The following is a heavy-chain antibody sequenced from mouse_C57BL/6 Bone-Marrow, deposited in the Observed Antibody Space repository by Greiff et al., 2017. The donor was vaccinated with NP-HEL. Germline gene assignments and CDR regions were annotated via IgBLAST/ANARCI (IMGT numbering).Heavy chain of an antibody. CDR1: GYTFTDYE. D-gene: IGHD1-1*01. CDR3: TRFYYYGSSYYYFDY. J-gene: IGHJ2*01. CDR2: IDPETGGT. Sequence: QVQLQQSGAELVRPGASVTLSCKASGYTFTDYEMHWVKQTPVHGLEWIGAIDPETGGTAYNQKFKGKAILTADKSSSTAYMELRSLTSEDSAVYYGTRFYYYGSSYYYFDYWGQGTTLTVSS. V-gene: IGHV1-15*01.